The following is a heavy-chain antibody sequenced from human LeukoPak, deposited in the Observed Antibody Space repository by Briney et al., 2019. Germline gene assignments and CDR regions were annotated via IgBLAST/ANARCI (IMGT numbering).Heavy chain of an antibody. V-gene: IGHV4-34*01. CDR2: INHSGST. CDR3: ATRPSPYSSGWYYYYYYMDV. J-gene: IGHJ6*03. Sequence: SETLSLTCAVYGGSFSGYYWSWIRQPPGKGLEWIGEINHSGSTNYNPSLKSRVTISVDTSKNQFSLKLSSVTAADTAVYYCATRPSPYSSGWYYYYYYMDVWGKGTTVTISS. CDR1: GGSFSGYY. D-gene: IGHD6-19*01.